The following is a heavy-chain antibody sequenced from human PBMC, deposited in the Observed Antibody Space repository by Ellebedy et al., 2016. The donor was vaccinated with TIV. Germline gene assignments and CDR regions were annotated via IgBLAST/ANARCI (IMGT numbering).Heavy chain of an antibody. Sequence: GESLKISCTASGFTLTNYWMNWVRQAPGRGLEWVASINEDGTKKHFVDSVRGRFSISRDDAGNSLYLQMSSLGGEDTAVYYCARAIYGASYLWGRGTLVTVSS. V-gene: IGHV3-7*01. CDR3: ARAIYGASYL. CDR2: INEDGTKK. D-gene: IGHD4-17*01. CDR1: GFTLTNYW. J-gene: IGHJ2*01.